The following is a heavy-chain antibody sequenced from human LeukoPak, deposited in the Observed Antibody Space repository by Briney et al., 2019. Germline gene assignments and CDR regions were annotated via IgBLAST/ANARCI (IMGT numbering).Heavy chain of an antibody. J-gene: IGHJ6*03. Sequence: AAVKVSCKASGCTFSSYASSWVRQAPGQGREWMGGSIPSFSTANYEQMLQGRVTTTTDGSTSLAYMELSSLRSEDTAVYYCTRGPYHDFWSGSYYMDVWGKGTTVTVSS. D-gene: IGHD3-3*01. CDR2: SIPSFSTA. CDR1: GCTFSSYA. CDR3: TRGPYHDFWSGSYYMDV. V-gene: IGHV1-69*05.